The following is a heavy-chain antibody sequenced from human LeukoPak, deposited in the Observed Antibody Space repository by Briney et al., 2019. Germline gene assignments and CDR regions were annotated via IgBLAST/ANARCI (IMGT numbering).Heavy chain of an antibody. D-gene: IGHD3-22*01. Sequence: SETLSLTCAVYGGSFSGYYWSWIRQPPGQGLEWIGEINHSGSTNYTPSLNSRVTISVDTSKNQFSLKLSSVTAADTAVYYCASIGDSSGYSSDYWGQGTLVTVSS. CDR2: INHSGST. J-gene: IGHJ4*02. CDR1: GGSFSGYY. V-gene: IGHV4-34*01. CDR3: ASIGDSSGYSSDY.